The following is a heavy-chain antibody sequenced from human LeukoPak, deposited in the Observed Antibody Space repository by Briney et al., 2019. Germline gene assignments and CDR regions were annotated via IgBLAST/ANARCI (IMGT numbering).Heavy chain of an antibody. V-gene: IGHV3-7*01. CDR3: AKASIAGAIGVLDY. CDR1: GFTFSSYW. CDR2: IKQDGSEK. D-gene: IGHD1-26*01. J-gene: IGHJ4*02. Sequence: GGSLRLSCAASGFTFSSYWMSWVRQAPGKGLEWVANIKQDGSEKYYVDSVKGRFTISRDNAKNSLYLQMNSLRAEGTAVYFCAKASIAGAIGVLDYWGQGTLVTVSS.